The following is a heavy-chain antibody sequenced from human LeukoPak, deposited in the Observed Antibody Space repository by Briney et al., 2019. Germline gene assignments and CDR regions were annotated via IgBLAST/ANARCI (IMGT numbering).Heavy chain of an antibody. CDR1: GFTFSTYW. CDR2: IYSGGST. J-gene: IGHJ4*02. CDR3: AREQRGYSYGYYY. V-gene: IGHV3-66*01. Sequence: GGSLRLSCAASGFTFSTYWMSWVRQAPGKGLEWVSVIYSGGSTYYADSVKGRFTISRDNSKNTLYLQMNSLRAEDTALYYCAREQRGYSYGYYYWGQGTLVTVSS. D-gene: IGHD5-18*01.